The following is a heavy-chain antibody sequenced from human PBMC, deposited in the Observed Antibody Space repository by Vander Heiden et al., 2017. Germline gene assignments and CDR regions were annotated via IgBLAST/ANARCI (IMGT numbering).Heavy chain of an antibody. CDR1: GFTFSDYA. CDR3: ARVAVYDSGGGHFDY. D-gene: IGHD3-22*01. CDR2: ITSNGDYT. J-gene: IGHJ4*02. V-gene: IGHV3-64*01. Sequence: EVQPVESGGGLVQPGGSLRLSCVVSGFTFSDYAMHWVRQAPGKGLEYVSAITSNGDYTYYASSVRGRFTISRDNSKNTLYLQVGSLTTEDMAVYYCARVAVYDSGGGHFDYWGQGTLVTVSS.